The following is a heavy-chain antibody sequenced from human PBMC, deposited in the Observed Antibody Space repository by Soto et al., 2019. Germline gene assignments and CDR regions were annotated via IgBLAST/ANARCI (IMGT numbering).Heavy chain of an antibody. Sequence: QVQLQQWGAGLLKPSETLSLTCAVYGGSFSGYYLSWIRQPPGKGLEWIGEINHSGSTNYNPSLKSRVNISVDTSKNQFSLKLTSVTAADTAVYYCARGATRYCSGGSCYAPYYFDYWGQGPLVTVSS. CDR3: ARGATRYCSGGSCYAPYYFDY. J-gene: IGHJ4*02. V-gene: IGHV4-34*01. D-gene: IGHD2-15*01. CDR1: GGSFSGYY. CDR2: INHSGST.